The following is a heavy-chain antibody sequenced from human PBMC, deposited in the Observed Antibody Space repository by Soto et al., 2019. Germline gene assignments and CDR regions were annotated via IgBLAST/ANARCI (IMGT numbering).Heavy chain of an antibody. D-gene: IGHD1-1*01. CDR2: VSPKSGNT. V-gene: IGHV1-18*01. Sequence: QIQLVQSGAEVKKPGASVKVSCKASGYNFFDYGVSWVRQAPGQGLEWRGWVSPKSGNTDFARKVQGRVTMTADPSTNTAYLELRGVRYYDTAVYYCASGRTVSSIGPLLVWGHVTLVSVSS. J-gene: IGHJ4*03. CDR3: ASGRTVSSIGPLLV. CDR1: GYNFFDYG.